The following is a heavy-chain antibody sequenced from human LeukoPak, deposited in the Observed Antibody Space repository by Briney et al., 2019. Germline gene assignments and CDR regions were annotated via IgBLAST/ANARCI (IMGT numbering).Heavy chain of an antibody. D-gene: IGHD5-24*01. Sequence: GGSLRLSCVASGFTFSNYGIHWVRQAPGKGLEWVAVIWYDGSNKYYADSVKGRVTISRDSSKSTLFLEMNSLRVEDTAVYYCAREGGQMSFFDMWGQGTMVTVSS. CDR3: AREGGQMSFFDM. V-gene: IGHV3-33*08. CDR2: IWYDGSNK. J-gene: IGHJ3*02. CDR1: GFTFSNYG.